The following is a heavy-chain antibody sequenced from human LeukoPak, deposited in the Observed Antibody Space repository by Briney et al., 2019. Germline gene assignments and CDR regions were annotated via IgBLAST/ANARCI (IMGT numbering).Heavy chain of an antibody. D-gene: IGHD4-4*01. CDR3: ARGAVTTLYYYYYYGMDV. CDR1: GGSISSGDYY. V-gene: IGHV4-30-4*01. Sequence: SETLSLTCTVSGGSISSGDYYWSWIRQPPGQGLEWIGYIYYSGSTYYNPSPKSRVTISVDTSKNQFSLKLSSVTAADTAVYYCARGAVTTLYYYYYYGMDVWGQGTTVTVSS. J-gene: IGHJ6*02. CDR2: IYYSGST.